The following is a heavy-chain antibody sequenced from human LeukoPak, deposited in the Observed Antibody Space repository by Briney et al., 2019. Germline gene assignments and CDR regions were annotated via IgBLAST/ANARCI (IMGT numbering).Heavy chain of an antibody. CDR3: ARIPTYYYDSSGYYDY. J-gene: IGHJ4*02. CDR1: GYTFTRYY. CDR2: INPNSGGT. D-gene: IGHD3-22*01. Sequence: ASVKVSCKASGYTFTRYYMHWVRQAPGQGLEWMGWINPNSGGTNYAQKFQGRVTMTRDTSISTAYMELSRLRSDDTAVYYCARIPTYYYDSSGYYDYWGQGTLVTVSS. V-gene: IGHV1-2*02.